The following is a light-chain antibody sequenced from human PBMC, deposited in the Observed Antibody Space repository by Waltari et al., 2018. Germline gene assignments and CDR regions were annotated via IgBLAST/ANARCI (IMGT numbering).Light chain of an antibody. V-gene: IGKV3-11*01. CDR3: QQRSNWPPIT. CDR2: DAS. J-gene: IGKJ5*01. CDR1: QSVSSY. Sequence: CRASQSVSSYLAWYQQKPGQAPRLLIYDASNRATGIPARFSGSGSGTDFTLTISSLEPEDCAVYYCQQRSNWPPITFGQGTRLEIK.